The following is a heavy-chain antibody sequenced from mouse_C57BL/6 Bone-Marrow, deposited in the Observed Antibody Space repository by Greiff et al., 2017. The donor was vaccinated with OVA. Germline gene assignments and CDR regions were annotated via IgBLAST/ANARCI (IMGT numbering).Heavy chain of an antibody. Sequence: QVQLQQSGAELVKPGASVKISCKASGYAFSSYWMNWVKQRPGKGLEWIGQIYPGDGATNYNGKFKGKATLTADKSSSTAYRQLSSLTSEDSAVYFCARPKIHYDYDGGFAYWGQGTLVTVSA. CDR2: IYPGDGAT. CDR1: GYAFSSYW. J-gene: IGHJ3*01. CDR3: ARPKIHYDYDGGFAY. V-gene: IGHV1-80*01. D-gene: IGHD2-4*01.